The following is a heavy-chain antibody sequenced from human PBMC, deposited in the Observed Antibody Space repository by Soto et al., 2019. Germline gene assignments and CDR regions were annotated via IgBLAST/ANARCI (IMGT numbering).Heavy chain of an antibody. CDR3: ARFCSSTSTTLGLVDY. Sequence: QVQLQQWGAGLLKPSETLSLTCAVYGGSFSGYYWSWIRQPPGKGLEWIGEINHSGSTNYNPSLKSRVTISVDTSKNQFSLKLSSVTAADTAVYYCARFCSSTSTTLGLVDYWGQGTLVTVSS. V-gene: IGHV4-34*01. CDR1: GGSFSGYY. J-gene: IGHJ4*02. CDR2: INHSGST. D-gene: IGHD2-2*01.